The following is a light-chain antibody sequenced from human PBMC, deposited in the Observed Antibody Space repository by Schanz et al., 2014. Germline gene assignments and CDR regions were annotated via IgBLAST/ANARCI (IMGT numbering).Light chain of an antibody. CDR3: QQYATAPVT. CDR2: GAS. V-gene: IGKV3-20*01. Sequence: EIVMTQSPATLSVSPGERATLSCRASQSVSNIDLAWYEQKPGQAPRLLIYGASTRATGSPARFSGSGSGTDFTLTINGLEPDDFAVYYCQQYATAPVTFGQGTRLEIK. CDR1: QSVSNID. J-gene: IGKJ2*01.